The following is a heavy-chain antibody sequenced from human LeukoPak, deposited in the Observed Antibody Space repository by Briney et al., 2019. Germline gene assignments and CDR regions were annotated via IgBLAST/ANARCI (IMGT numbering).Heavy chain of an antibody. CDR1: GFTFSSYW. CDR2: VKSKTDGGTT. D-gene: IGHD2-15*01. Sequence: PGGSLRLSCAASGFTFSSYWMSWVRQAPGKGLEWVGRVKSKTDGGTTDYAAPVKGRFTISRDDSKTTLYLQMNSLTTEDTAVYYCIKDIGYMGVWGTGTTVTVSS. CDR3: IKDIGYMGV. V-gene: IGHV3-15*01. J-gene: IGHJ6*03.